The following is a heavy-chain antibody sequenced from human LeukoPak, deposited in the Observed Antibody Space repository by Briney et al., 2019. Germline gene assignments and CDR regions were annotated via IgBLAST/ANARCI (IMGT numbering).Heavy chain of an antibody. J-gene: IGHJ3*02. CDR3: ATGGGSCCPHAFDI. CDR1: GGTFSSYA. Sequence: ASVKVSCKASGGTFSSYAITWVRQAPGQGLEWMGRIIPILGIANYAQKFQGRVTITADKSTTTAYMELSSLRSEDTAVYYCATGGGSCCPHAFDIWGQGTMVTVSS. CDR2: IIPILGIA. V-gene: IGHV1-69*04. D-gene: IGHD2-15*01.